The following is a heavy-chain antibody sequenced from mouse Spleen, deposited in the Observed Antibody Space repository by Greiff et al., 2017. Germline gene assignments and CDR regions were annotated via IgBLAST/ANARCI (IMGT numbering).Heavy chain of an antibody. V-gene: IGHV14-2*01. CDR3: ARDYGYRYYAMDY. CDR2: IDPEDGET. J-gene: IGHJ4*01. Sequence: VQLQQSGAELVKPGASVKLSCTASGFSFNDYYMHWVKQSTEQGLEWIGWIDPEDGETKYAPKFQGKAPITADTSSNTAYLQLSSLTSEDTGVYYCARDYGYRYYAMDYWGQGTSGTVSS. CDR1: GFSFNDYY. D-gene: IGHD1-2*01.